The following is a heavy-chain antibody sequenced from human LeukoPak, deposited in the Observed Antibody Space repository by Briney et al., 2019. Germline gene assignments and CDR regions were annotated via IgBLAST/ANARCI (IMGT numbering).Heavy chain of an antibody. CDR3: ARDSPRVRGVIITDSYYYYGMDV. CDR1: GGTFRNYP. J-gene: IGHJ6*02. CDR2: IIPILGIA. V-gene: IGHV1-69*04. Sequence: ASVKVSCKASGGTFRNYPISWVRQAPGQGLEWMGRIIPILGIANYAQKFQGRVTITADKSTSTAYMELSSLRSEDTAVYYCARDSPRVRGVIITDSYYYYGMDVWGQGTTVTVSS. D-gene: IGHD3-10*01.